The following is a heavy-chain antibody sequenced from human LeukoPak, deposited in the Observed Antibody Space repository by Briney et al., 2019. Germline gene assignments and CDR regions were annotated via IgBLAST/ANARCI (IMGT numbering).Heavy chain of an antibody. V-gene: IGHV3-20*01. CDR2: INWNGGST. D-gene: IGHD5-18*01. CDR3: ARNRAPDTAMVTALEY. J-gene: IGHJ4*02. CDR1: GFTFDDYG. Sequence: GGSLRLSCAASGFTFDDYGMSWVRHAPGKGLEWVSGINWNGGSTGYADSVKGRFTISRDNAKNSLYLQMNSLRAEDTALYHCARNRAPDTAMVTALEYWGQGTLVTVSS.